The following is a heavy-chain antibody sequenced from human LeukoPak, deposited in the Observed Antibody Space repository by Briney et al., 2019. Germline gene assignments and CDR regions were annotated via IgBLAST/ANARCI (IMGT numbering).Heavy chain of an antibody. J-gene: IGHJ5*02. D-gene: IGHD3-22*01. CDR3: ARDARVGYYDSSGYYYNWFDP. Sequence: PGGPLRLSCAASGFTFSSYAMSWVRQAPGKGLEWVSAISGSDGSTYYADSVKGRFTISRDNSKNTLYLQMNSLRAEDTAVYYCARDARVGYYDSSGYYYNWFDPWGQGTLVTVSS. V-gene: IGHV3-23*01. CDR1: GFTFSSYA. CDR2: ISGSDGST.